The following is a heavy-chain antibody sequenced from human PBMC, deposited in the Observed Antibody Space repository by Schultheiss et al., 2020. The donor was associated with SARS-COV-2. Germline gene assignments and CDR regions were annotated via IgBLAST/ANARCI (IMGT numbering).Heavy chain of an antibody. V-gene: IGHV4-59*10. CDR2: IYTSGST. Sequence: SETLSLTCAVYGGSFSGYYWSWIRQPAGKGLEWIGRIYTSGSTNYNPSLKSRVTMSVDTSKNQFSLKLSSVTAADTAVYYCARAVEDFTMVRGVITHFDYWGQGTLVTVSS. J-gene: IGHJ4*02. CDR3: ARAVEDFTMVRGVITHFDY. CDR1: GGSFSGYY. D-gene: IGHD3-10*01.